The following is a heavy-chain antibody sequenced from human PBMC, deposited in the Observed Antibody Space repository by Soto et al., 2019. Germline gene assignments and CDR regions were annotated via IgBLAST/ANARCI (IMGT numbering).Heavy chain of an antibody. CDR1: GFTFSSYE. CDR3: ARDRKSGSDDAFDM. V-gene: IGHV3-48*03. CDR2: ISSTGSTV. D-gene: IGHD5-12*01. J-gene: IGHJ3*02. Sequence: GGSLRLSCAASGFTFSSYEMNWVRQAPGKGLEWVSYISSTGSTVYYSDSVKGRFAISRDNAKNSLYLQMNSLRAEDTAVYYCARDRKSGSDDAFDMWGLRTMVTVSS.